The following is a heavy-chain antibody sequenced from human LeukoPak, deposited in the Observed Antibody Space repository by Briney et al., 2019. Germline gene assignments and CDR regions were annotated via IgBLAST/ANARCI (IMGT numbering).Heavy chain of an antibody. CDR2: ISESGGTR. Sequence: PGGSLRLFCAASGFTFSSYALSWVRQAPGKGLEWVSAISESGGTRNYVDSVKGRFTISRDNSKNTWSLEMNSLRAEDTAVYYCVVGGSPGYWGQGTLVTVSS. D-gene: IGHD2-15*01. J-gene: IGHJ4*02. CDR1: GFTFSSYA. V-gene: IGHV3-23*01. CDR3: VVGGSPGY.